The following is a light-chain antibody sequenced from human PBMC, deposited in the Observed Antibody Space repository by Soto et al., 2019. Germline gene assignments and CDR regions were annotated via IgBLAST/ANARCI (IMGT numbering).Light chain of an antibody. CDR2: AAS. J-gene: IGKJ2*01. Sequence: DIQMTQSPSSLSASVGDRVTITCRASQSISSYLNWYQQKPGKAPKLLIYAASSLESGVPSRFSGSGSATDFTLTISSLQPEDFATYYGQQSYSTPYTFGQGAKLEIK. V-gene: IGKV1-39*01. CDR1: QSISSY. CDR3: QQSYSTPYT.